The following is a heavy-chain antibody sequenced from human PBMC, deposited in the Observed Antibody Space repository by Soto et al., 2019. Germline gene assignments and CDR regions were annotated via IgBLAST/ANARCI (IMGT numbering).Heavy chain of an antibody. J-gene: IGHJ6*02. V-gene: IGHV1-2*02. CDR2: INPNSGGT. Sequence: QVQLVQSGAEVKKPGASVKVSCKASGYTFTGYYMHWVRQAPGQGLEWMGWINPNSGGTNYAQKCQGRVTMTRDTSISTAYMELSRLRSDDTAVYYCAREDSSSWRYGMDVWGQGTTVTVSS. CDR1: GYTFTGYY. CDR3: AREDSSSWRYGMDV. D-gene: IGHD6-13*01.